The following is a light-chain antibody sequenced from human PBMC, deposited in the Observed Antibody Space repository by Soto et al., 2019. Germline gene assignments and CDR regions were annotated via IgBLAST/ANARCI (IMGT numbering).Light chain of an antibody. CDR2: LGS. Sequence: DIVMTQSPLSLPVTPGEPASISCRSSQSLLHSNGYNYLDWYLQKPGQSRHLLIYLGSNRASGVPDRFSGSGSGTDFTLKISRVEAEDVGVYYCMQALQTPPTFGQGTKLEIK. V-gene: IGKV2-28*01. CDR3: MQALQTPPT. J-gene: IGKJ2*01. CDR1: QSLLHSNGYNY.